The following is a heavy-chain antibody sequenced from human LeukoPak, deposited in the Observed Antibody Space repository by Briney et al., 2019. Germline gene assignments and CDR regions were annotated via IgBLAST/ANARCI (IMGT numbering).Heavy chain of an antibody. V-gene: IGHV4-59*05. CDR2: VSYSGST. CDR3: ARHGRYCSGGRCYSYYYYYMDV. CDR1: GGSISSYY. Sequence: SETLSLTCTVSGGSISSYYWSWIRQPPGTGLERIGSVSYSGSTYYNPSLQSRVTISVDTSKNQVSLKLRSVIAADTAVYYCARHGRYCSGGRCYSYYYYYMDVWGKGTTVTISS. J-gene: IGHJ6*03. D-gene: IGHD2-15*01.